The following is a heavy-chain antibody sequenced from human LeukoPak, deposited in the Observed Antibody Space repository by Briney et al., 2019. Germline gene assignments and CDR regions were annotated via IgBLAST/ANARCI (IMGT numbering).Heavy chain of an antibody. CDR3: ATSHLDHVYAFDI. CDR1: GYTLTELS. CDR2: FDPEDGET. D-gene: IGHD5/OR15-5a*01. Sequence: GASVKVSCKVSGYTLTELSMHWGRQAPGKGLEWMGGFDPEDGETIYAQKFQSRVTMTEDTSTDTAYMELSSLRSEDTAVYYCATSHLDHVYAFDIWGQGTMVTVSS. J-gene: IGHJ3*02. V-gene: IGHV1-24*01.